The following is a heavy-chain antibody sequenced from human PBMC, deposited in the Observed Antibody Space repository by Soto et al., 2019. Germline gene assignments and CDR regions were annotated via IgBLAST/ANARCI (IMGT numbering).Heavy chain of an antibody. Sequence: QVQLVQSGAEVKKPGSSVKVSCKASGGTFGSYTISGVRQAPGQGLEWMGRIIPILGIANYAQKFQGRVTITADKSTSTAYMELSSLRSEDTAVYYCARDRSTYGMDVWGQGTTVTVSS. D-gene: IGHD2-2*01. J-gene: IGHJ6*02. V-gene: IGHV1-69*08. CDR2: IIPILGIA. CDR1: GGTFGSYT. CDR3: ARDRSTYGMDV.